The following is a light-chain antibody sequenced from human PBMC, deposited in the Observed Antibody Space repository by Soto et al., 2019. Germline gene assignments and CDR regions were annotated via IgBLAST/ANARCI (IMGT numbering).Light chain of an antibody. CDR2: EAS. V-gene: IGKV1-5*03. CDR1: QSVNIW. CDR3: QQYNNFWT. J-gene: IGKJ1*01. Sequence: DIQITQFPSALSASVGDRVTITCRASQSVNIWLAWYQQKPGKAPKLLISEASTVETGVPARFSGSGSGTQFTLTISSLQPDDLATYYCQQYNNFWTFGQGTKV.